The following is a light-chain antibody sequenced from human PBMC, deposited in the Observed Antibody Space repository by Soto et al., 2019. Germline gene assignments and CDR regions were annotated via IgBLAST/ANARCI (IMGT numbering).Light chain of an antibody. CDR2: EVS. J-gene: IGLJ1*01. Sequence: QSVLTQPASVSGSPGQSITISCTGTSSDVGAYNHVSWYQQHPGKAPKLMIYEVSNRPSGVSNRFSGSKSGNTASLTISGLKAEDEADYHCSAYTSSRTPVFGTGTKVTVL. CDR3: SAYTSSRTPV. V-gene: IGLV2-14*01. CDR1: SSDVGAYNH.